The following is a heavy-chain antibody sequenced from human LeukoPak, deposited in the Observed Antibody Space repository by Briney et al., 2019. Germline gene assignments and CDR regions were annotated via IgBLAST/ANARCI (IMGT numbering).Heavy chain of an antibody. V-gene: IGHV1-18*01. D-gene: IGHD2-15*01. CDR3: ARIKASRYCSGGSCIGPIDY. CDR1: GYTFTSYG. CDR2: ISAYNGNT. Sequence: ASVKVSCKASGYTFTSYGISWVRQAPGQGLEWMGWISAYNGNTNYAQKLQGRVTITTDTSTSTAYMELRSLRSDDTAVYYCARIKASRYCSGGSCIGPIDYWGQGTLVTVSS. J-gene: IGHJ4*02.